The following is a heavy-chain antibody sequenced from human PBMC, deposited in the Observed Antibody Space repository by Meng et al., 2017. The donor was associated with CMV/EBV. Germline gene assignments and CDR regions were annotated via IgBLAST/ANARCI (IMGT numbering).Heavy chain of an antibody. CDR2: INHSGST. V-gene: IGHV4-34*01. J-gene: IGHJ4*02. CDR3: ARVWDSGWDY. Sequence: QLQLRQWGAGLLEPSETLSLTCAVYGGSFSGYYWSWIRQPPGKGLEWIGEINHSGSTNYNPSLKSRVTISVDTSKNQFSLKLSSVTAADTAVYYCARVWDSGWDYWGQGTLVTVSS. D-gene: IGHD3-22*01. CDR1: GGSFSGYY.